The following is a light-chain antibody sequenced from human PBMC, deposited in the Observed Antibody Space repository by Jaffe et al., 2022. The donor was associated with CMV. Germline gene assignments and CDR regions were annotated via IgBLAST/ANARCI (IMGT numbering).Light chain of an antibody. J-gene: IGLJ3*02. Sequence: QLVLTQSPSASASLGASVKLTCTLSSGYSSYAIAWHQQQREKGPRYLMKLNSDGSHNKGDGIPDRFSGSSSGAERYLTISSLQFEDDADYYCQTWGTGMVFGGGTKLTVL. CDR2: LNSDGSH. V-gene: IGLV4-69*01. CDR3: QTWGTGMV. CDR1: SGYSSYA.